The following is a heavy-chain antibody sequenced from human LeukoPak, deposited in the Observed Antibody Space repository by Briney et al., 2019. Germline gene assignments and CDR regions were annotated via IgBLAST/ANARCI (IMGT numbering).Heavy chain of an antibody. J-gene: IGHJ1*01. CDR1: GFTFSSYA. CDR3: ARDDYYDSSGTFQH. D-gene: IGHD3-22*01. Sequence: PGRSLRLSCAASGFTFSSYAMHWVRQAPGKGLEWVAVISYDGSNKHYADSVKGRFTISRDNSKNTLYLQMNSLRAEDTAVYYCARDDYYDSSGTFQHWGQGTLVTDSS. V-gene: IGHV3-30-3*01. CDR2: ISYDGSNK.